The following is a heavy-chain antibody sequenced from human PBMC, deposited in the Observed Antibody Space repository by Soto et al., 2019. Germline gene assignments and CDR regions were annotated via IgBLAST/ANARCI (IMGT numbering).Heavy chain of an antibody. Sequence: QVQLVQSGAEVKKPGASVKVSCKASGYTFTGYYMHWVRQAPGQGLEWMGWINPNSGGTNYAQKFQGRVTMTRDTSISTAYMELSRLRSDDTAVYYCARELSYYYGSGSYPHYFDYWGQGTLVTVSS. J-gene: IGHJ4*02. D-gene: IGHD3-10*01. CDR1: GYTFTGYY. V-gene: IGHV1-2*02. CDR3: ARELSYYYGSGSYPHYFDY. CDR2: INPNSGGT.